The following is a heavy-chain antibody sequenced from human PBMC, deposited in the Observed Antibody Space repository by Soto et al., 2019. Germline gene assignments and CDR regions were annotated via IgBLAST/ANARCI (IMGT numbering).Heavy chain of an antibody. CDR1: GFTVSSNY. CDR3: ASDPHSSIAARAIQQDYYYGMDV. CDR2: IYSGGST. J-gene: IGHJ6*02. Sequence: PGGSLRLSCAASGFTVSSNYMSWVRQAPGKGLEWVSVIYSGGSTYYADSVKGRFTISRDNSKNTLYLQMNSLRAEDTAVYYCASDPHSSIAARAIQQDYYYGMDVWGQGTTVTVSS. D-gene: IGHD6-6*01. V-gene: IGHV3-53*01.